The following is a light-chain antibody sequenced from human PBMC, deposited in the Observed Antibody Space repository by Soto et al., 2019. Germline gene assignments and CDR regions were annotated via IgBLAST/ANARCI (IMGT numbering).Light chain of an antibody. CDR1: QSVSSN. V-gene: IGKV3-15*01. CDR2: GAS. CDR3: KQYQHWPLT. Sequence: VVTRSPAALSVSPGERATLSCRASQSVSSNLAWYQQKPGQAPQFLIYGASTRATGVPARFSGSGSGTEFTLTISRVQAEDVAVYYCKQYQHWPLTFGGGTKVDIK. J-gene: IGKJ4*02.